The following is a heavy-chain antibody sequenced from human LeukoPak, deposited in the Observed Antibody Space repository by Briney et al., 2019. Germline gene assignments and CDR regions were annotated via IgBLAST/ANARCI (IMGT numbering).Heavy chain of an antibody. J-gene: IGHJ5*02. CDR2: INSDGSST. D-gene: IGHD1-1*01. Sequence: GGPLRLSCAASGFTFSSYWMHWVRQAPGKGLVWVSRINSDGSSTSYADSVKGRFTISRDNAKNTLYLQMNSLRAEDTAVYYCARGRGGFAGTANWFDPWGQGTLVTVSS. CDR1: GFTFSSYW. CDR3: ARGRGGFAGTANWFDP. V-gene: IGHV3-74*01.